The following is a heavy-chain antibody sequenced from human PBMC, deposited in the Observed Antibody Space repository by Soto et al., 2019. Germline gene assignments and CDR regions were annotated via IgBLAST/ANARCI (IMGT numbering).Heavy chain of an antibody. J-gene: IGHJ6*03. V-gene: IGHV4-59*08. Sequence: QVQLQESGPGLVKPSETLSLSCSASGGSISGHYWSWVRQTPGKGLEWIGYMYYSGSTNYNPSLKGRVTISGDTSKNHFSLRLTSVTAADTAVYYCARGPYYDLIWNYYYMDVWGKGTTVTVSS. CDR1: GGSISGHY. D-gene: IGHD3-16*01. CDR3: ARGPYYDLIWNYYYMDV. CDR2: MYYSGST.